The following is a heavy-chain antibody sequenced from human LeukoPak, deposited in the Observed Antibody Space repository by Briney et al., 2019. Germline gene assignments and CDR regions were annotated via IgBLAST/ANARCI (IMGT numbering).Heavy chain of an antibody. D-gene: IGHD2-21*01. CDR3: ARDGLAYCGGDCFYY. Sequence: SQTLSLTCTVSGGSISSGDYYWSWIRQPPGKGLEWIGYIYYSGSTYYNPSLKSRVTISVDTSKNQFSLKLSSVTAADTAVHYCARDGLAYCGGDCFYYWGQGTLVTVSS. CDR2: IYYSGST. CDR1: GGSISSGDYY. J-gene: IGHJ4*02. V-gene: IGHV4-30-4*01.